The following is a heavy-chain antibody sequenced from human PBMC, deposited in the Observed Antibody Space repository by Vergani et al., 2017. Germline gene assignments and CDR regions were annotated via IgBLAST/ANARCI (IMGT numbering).Heavy chain of an antibody. Sequence: EVQLVESGGGLVQPGGSLRPSCAASGFTFSSYSMNWVRQAPGKGLEWVSYISSSSSTIYYADSVKGRFTISRDNAKNSLYLQMNSLRDEDTAVYYCAREGYCSGGSCYSVPFDPWGQGTLVTVSS. CDR1: GFTFSSYS. CDR2: ISSSSSTI. CDR3: AREGYCSGGSCYSVPFDP. J-gene: IGHJ5*02. V-gene: IGHV3-48*02. D-gene: IGHD2-15*01.